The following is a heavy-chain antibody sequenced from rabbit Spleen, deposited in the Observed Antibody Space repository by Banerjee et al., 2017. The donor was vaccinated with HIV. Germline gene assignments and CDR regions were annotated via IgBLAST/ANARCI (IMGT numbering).Heavy chain of an antibody. Sequence: QSLEESGGDLVKPGASLTLTCTASGFSFSSNDYMCWVRQAPGKGLEWISCIAGSSSAFTYSATWAKGRFTCSKTSSTTVTLQMTSLTVAHTATYFCARDTGSSFSSYGMDLWGPGPLVTVS. CDR1: GFSFSSNDY. CDR2: IAGSSSAFT. CDR3: ARDTGSSFSSYGMDL. V-gene: IGHV1S40*01. J-gene: IGHJ6*01. D-gene: IGHD8-1*01.